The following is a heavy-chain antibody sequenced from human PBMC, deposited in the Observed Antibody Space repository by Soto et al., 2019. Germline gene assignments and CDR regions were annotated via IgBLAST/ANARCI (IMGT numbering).Heavy chain of an antibody. CDR2: INAGNGNT. J-gene: IGHJ6*02. CDR1: VYTFTSYA. Sequence: GASVKVSCKASVYTFTSYAMHWVRQATGQRLEWMGWINAGNGNTKYSQKFQGRVTITRDTSASTAYMELSSLRSEDTAVYYCARDVRHYYYYYGMDVWGQGTTVTVSS. CDR3: ARDVRHYYYYYGMDV. V-gene: IGHV1-3*01.